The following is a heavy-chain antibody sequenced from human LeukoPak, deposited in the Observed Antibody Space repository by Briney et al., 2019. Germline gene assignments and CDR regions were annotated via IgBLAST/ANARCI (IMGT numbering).Heavy chain of an antibody. V-gene: IGHV5-10-1*01. D-gene: IGHD3-9*01. Sequence: GESLKISCKGSGYSFTSYWISWVRQMPGKGLEWMGRIDPGDSYTNYSPSFQGHVTISADKSISTAYLQWSSLKASDTAMYYCARLPYDILTGTPRAGIQHWGQGTLVTVSS. CDR1: GYSFTSYW. CDR3: ARLPYDILTGTPRAGIQH. CDR2: IDPGDSYT. J-gene: IGHJ1*01.